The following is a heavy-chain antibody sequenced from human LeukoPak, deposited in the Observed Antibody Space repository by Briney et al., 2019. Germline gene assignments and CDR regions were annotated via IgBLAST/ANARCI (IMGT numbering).Heavy chain of an antibody. J-gene: IGHJ4*02. CDR1: GHTFTGYY. V-gene: IGHV1-2*02. Sequence: ASVKVSCKASGHTFTGYYMHWVRQAPGQGLEWMGWINPNSGGTNYAQKFQGRVTMTRDTSISTAYMELSRLRSDDTAVYYCARDRWGSGYDPSYFDYWGQGTLVTVSS. CDR3: ARDRWGSGYDPSYFDY. CDR2: INPNSGGT. D-gene: IGHD5-12*01.